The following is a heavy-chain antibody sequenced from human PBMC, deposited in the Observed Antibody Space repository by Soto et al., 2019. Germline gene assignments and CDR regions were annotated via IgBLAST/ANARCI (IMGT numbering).Heavy chain of an antibody. D-gene: IGHD2-15*01. Sequence: GESLKISCKGSGYSFTIYWIGWVRQMPGKGLEWMGIIYPGGSDTRYSPSFQGQVTISADKSISTAYLQWSSLKASDTAMYYCARHVGVVVAATRDYYYYGMDVWGQGTTVTVSS. CDR3: ARHVGVVVAATRDYYYYGMDV. CDR2: IYPGGSDT. J-gene: IGHJ6*02. V-gene: IGHV5-51*01. CDR1: GYSFTIYW.